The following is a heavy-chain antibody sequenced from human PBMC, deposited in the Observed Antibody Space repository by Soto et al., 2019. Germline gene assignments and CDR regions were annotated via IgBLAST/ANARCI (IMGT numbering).Heavy chain of an antibody. D-gene: IGHD3-22*01. V-gene: IGHV3-23*01. J-gene: IGHJ4*02. CDR2: ISGGGTGT. Sequence: EVQLLQSGGGVVQPGGSLRLSCAVSGFSFNNYAMNWVRLAPGKGLEWVSSISGGGTGTYSADAVRGRFTISSDKSRNTVYLQMSSLRAEDTAVDYCAKGHYYDNVGNWVANQAFDSWGQGSLVTVSS. CDR3: AKGHYYDNVGNWVANQAFDS. CDR1: GFSFNNYA.